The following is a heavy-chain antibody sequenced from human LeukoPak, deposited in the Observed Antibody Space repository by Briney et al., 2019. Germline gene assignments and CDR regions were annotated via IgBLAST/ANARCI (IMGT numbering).Heavy chain of an antibody. Sequence: GASVKVSCKASGGTFSSYTISWVRQAPGQGLEWMGRIIPILGIANYAQKFQGRVTITADKSTSTACMELSSLRSEDTAVYYCARAPYSYYDFWSGYYYFDYWGQGTLVTVSS. V-gene: IGHV1-69*02. CDR2: IIPILGIA. CDR1: GGTFSSYT. CDR3: ARAPYSYYDFWSGYYYFDY. J-gene: IGHJ4*02. D-gene: IGHD3-3*01.